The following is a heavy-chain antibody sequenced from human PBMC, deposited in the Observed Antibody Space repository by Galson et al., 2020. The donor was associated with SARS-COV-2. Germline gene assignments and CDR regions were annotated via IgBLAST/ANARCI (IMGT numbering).Heavy chain of an antibody. V-gene: IGHV6-1*01. D-gene: IGHD1-1*01. CDR2: TYYRSKWNN. Sequence: SQTLSLTCAIPGDKVSSNRAAWNWIRQSPSRGLEWLGRTYYRSKWNNDYAVSMKGRVIINPDTSENQFSLQLDSVTPEDTAVYYCARDPSDWTFFDYWGQGTLVTVSS. CDR1: GDKVSSNRAA. J-gene: IGHJ4*02. CDR3: ARDPSDWTFFDY.